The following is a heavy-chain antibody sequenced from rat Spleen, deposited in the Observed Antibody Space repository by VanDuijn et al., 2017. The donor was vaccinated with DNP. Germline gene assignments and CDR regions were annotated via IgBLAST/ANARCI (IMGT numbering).Heavy chain of an antibody. D-gene: IGHD1-1*01. CDR1: GFTLSDYA. CDR2: ITYDVIRT. Sequence: EVQLVESGGGLVQPGRSLKLSCAASGFTLSDYAMVWVRQAPKKGLEWVATITYDVIRTYYRDSVKGRFTISRDNAKSTLNLQMDSLRSEDTATYYCAREWGYWGQGVMVTVSS. J-gene: IGHJ2*01. CDR3: AREWGY. V-gene: IGHV5-17*01.